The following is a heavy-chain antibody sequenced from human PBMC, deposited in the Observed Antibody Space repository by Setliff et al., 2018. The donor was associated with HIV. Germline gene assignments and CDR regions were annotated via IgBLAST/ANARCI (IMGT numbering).Heavy chain of an antibody. V-gene: IGHV4-59*01. D-gene: IGHD6-13*01. CDR2: IHTSGST. J-gene: IGHJ1*01. CDR1: GDSMSGYY. Sequence: TSETLSLTCAVSGDSMSGYYWSWIRQSPGKKLEWIGYIHTSGSTNYNPSLKSRVTISVDTSKNQFSLKLSSVTAADTAVYYCAREQIAAGSAEYFQHWGQGTLVTVSS. CDR3: AREQIAAGSAEYFQH.